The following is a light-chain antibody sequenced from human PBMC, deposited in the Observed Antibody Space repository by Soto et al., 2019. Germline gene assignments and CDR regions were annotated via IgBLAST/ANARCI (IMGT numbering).Light chain of an antibody. CDR1: QSVSSSY. V-gene: IGKV3-20*01. CDR2: GAS. CDR3: QQYGRSLL. J-gene: IGKJ2*01. Sequence: EIVLTQSPGTLSSSPGERATLSCRASQSVSSSYLAWYQQKPGQAPRLLIYGASNRATGIPDRFSGSGSGTDFTLTISRLEPEDFAVYYCQQYGRSLLFGQGTKLEIK.